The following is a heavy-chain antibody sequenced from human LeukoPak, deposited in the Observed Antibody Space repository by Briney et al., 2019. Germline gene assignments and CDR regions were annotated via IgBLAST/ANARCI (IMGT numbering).Heavy chain of an antibody. D-gene: IGHD2-2*01. Sequence: GGSLRLSCAASGFTFSSYAMSLVRQAPGKGLEWVSAISGSGGSTYYADSVKGRFTISRDNSKNTLYLQMNSLRAEDTAVYYCATTAPGGYCSSTSCQQYGEYYYYGMDVWGKGTTVTVSS. J-gene: IGHJ6*04. CDR3: ATTAPGGYCSSTSCQQYGEYYYYGMDV. CDR1: GFTFSSYA. V-gene: IGHV3-23*01. CDR2: ISGSGGST.